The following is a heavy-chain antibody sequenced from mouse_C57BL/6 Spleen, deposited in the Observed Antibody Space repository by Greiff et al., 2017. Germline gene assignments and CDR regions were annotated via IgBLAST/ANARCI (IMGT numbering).Heavy chain of an antibody. D-gene: IGHD1-1*01. V-gene: IGHV3-8*01. CDR1: GYSITSDY. CDR2: ISYSGST. Sequence: EVQLVESGPGLAKPSQTLSLTCSVTGYSITSDYWNWIRKFPGNKLEYMGYISYSGSTYYNPSLKSRISITRDTSKNQYYLQLNSVTTEDTATYYCARSYYGSSYSWYFDVWGTGTTVTVSS. J-gene: IGHJ1*03. CDR3: ARSYYGSSYSWYFDV.